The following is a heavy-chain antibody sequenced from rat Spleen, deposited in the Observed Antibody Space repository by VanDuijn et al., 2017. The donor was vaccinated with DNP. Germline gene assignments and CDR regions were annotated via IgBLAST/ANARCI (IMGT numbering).Heavy chain of an antibody. CDR3: ASHTYYGYDYFVY. D-gene: IGHD1-9*01. J-gene: IGHJ2*01. V-gene: IGHV5-22*01. CDR2: ISYDGSSI. Sequence: EVQLVESGGGLVQPGRSLKLSCATSGFTFSDYYMAWVRQAPKKGLEWVASISYDGSSIYYGDSVKGRFTISRDNAEGTLNLQMNSLSSEDTATYYCASHTYYGYDYFVYWGQGVMVTVSS. CDR1: GFTFSDYY.